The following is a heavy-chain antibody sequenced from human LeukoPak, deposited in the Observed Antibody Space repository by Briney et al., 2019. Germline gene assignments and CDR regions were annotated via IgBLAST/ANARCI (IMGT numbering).Heavy chain of an antibody. CDR1: GGSMSSYY. J-gene: IGHJ4*02. D-gene: IGHD6-13*01. CDR2: IYTSGGT. CDR3: ARGWGSSWYIDY. Sequence: SETLSLTCTSSGGSMSSYYWSWIRQPAGKGLEWIGRIYTSGGTNYNPSLKSRVTMSVDTSKNQFSLNLNSVTAADTAVYYCARGWGSSWYIDYWGQGTLVTVSS. V-gene: IGHV4-4*07.